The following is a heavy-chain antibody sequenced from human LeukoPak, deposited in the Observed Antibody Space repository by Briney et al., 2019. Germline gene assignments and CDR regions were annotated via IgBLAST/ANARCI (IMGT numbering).Heavy chain of an antibody. Sequence: SGKVSCKASGGTLSNYGINWVRQAPGQGLEWVGGTIPIFATANYAQKFQGRVTITTDEVRSTAYMELSSLTAEDTAVYYCATLRRDYGNYRFDPGGEGTLVTVSS. V-gene: IGHV1-69*05. CDR3: ATLRRDYGNYRFDP. CDR1: GGTLSNYG. CDR2: TIPIFATA. D-gene: IGHD4-11*01. J-gene: IGHJ5*02.